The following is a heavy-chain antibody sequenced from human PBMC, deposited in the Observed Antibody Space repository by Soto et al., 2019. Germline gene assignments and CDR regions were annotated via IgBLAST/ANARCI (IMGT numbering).Heavy chain of an antibody. CDR2: IYHSGRT. CDR1: GYSISSGYY. V-gene: IGHV4-38-2*02. D-gene: IGHD2-2*01. Sequence: SETLSLTXSVSGYSISSGYYWGWIRQPPGKGLEWIGSIYHSGRTYYNPSLKSRVTISVDTSNNQFSLKLSSVTAADTAVYYCARDFPYCSSSSCQGWFDPWGQGTLVTVSS. CDR3: ARDFPYCSSSSCQGWFDP. J-gene: IGHJ5*02.